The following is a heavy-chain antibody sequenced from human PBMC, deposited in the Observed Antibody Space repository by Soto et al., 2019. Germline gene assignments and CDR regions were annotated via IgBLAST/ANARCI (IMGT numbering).Heavy chain of an antibody. CDR3: ARAIEARSWFDP. CDR1: GGSVSIGSYD. D-gene: IGHD6-6*01. J-gene: IGHJ5*02. V-gene: IGHV4-61*01. Sequence: SETLSVTCTISGGSVSIGSYDWSWIRQPPGKGLEWIGYLYYSGSTNYNPSLKSRVTISVDTSKNQFSLKLSSVTAADTAVYYCARAIEARSWFDPWGQGTLVTVSS. CDR2: LYYSGST.